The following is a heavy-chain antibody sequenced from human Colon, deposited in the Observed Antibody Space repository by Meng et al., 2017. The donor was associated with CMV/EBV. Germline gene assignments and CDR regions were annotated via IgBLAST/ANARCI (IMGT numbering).Heavy chain of an antibody. D-gene: IGHD2-2*01. CDR3: ARDVMLPAPFFDP. CDR2: IHYSGNT. CDR1: DGSVNSDDAF. V-gene: IGHV4-61*08. Sequence: GSLRLSCTVSDGSVNSDDAFWSWLRQPPGKGLEWIGYIHYSGNTNYNPSLKSRVTMSIETSKNQFSLMLFSVTAADTAVYYCARDVMLPAPFFDPWGQGTLVTVSS. J-gene: IGHJ5*02.